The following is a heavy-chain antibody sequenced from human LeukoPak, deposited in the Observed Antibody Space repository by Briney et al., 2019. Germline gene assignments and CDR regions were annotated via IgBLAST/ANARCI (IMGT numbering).Heavy chain of an antibody. J-gene: IGHJ4*02. CDR3: VRDSGWFHFDY. CDR2: IKEDGSAE. D-gene: IGHD6-19*01. Sequence: AGGSLRLSCAASGFRFGSYWMTWVRQAPGKGLEWVAHIKEDGSAENYVDSVKGRFSISRDNAKNSLYLQMNSLRVEDTAVYYCVRDSGWFHFDYWGQGILVTVSP. V-gene: IGHV3-7*03. CDR1: GFRFGSYW.